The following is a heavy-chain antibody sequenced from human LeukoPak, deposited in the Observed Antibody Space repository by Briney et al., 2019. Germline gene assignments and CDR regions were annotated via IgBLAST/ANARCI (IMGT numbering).Heavy chain of an antibody. J-gene: IGHJ6*04. V-gene: IGHV3-30*02. CDR1: GFTFSSYG. CDR2: IRYEGSNK. CDR3: AKEGIAVAGLDV. D-gene: IGHD6-19*01. Sequence: GGSLRLSCAASGFTFSSYGMHWVRQAPGKGLEWVAFIRYEGSNKYYADSVKGRFTISRDNSMNTLYLQMNSLRAEDTAVYYCAKEGIAVAGLDVWGKGTTVTISS.